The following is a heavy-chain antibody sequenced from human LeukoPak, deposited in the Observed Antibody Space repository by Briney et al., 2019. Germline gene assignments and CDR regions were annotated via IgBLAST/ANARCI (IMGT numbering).Heavy chain of an antibody. V-gene: IGHV3-7*01. CDR1: GFTFSSYW. CDR3: AREKPLTYYDILTEAFDI. CDR2: IKQDGSEK. Sequence: GGSLRLSCAASGFTFSSYWMSWVRQAPGKGLEWVANIKQDGSEKYYVDSVKGRFTISRDNAKNSLYLQLNSLRAEGTAVYYCAREKPLTYYDILTEAFDIWGQGTMVTVSS. J-gene: IGHJ3*02. D-gene: IGHD3-9*01.